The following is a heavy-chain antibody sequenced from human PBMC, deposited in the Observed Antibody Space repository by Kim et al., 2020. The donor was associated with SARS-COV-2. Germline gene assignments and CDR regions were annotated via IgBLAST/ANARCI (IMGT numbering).Heavy chain of an antibody. J-gene: IGHJ6*02. CDR1: GGSISSGDYY. CDR3: ARVSVVGQLLYSYYYYGMDV. Sequence: SETLSLTCTVSGGSISSGDYYWSWIRQPPGKGLEWIGYIYYSGSTYYNPSLKSRVTISVDTSKNQFSLKLSSVTAADTAVYYCARVSVVGQLLYSYYYYGMDVWGQGTTVTVSS. D-gene: IGHD2-2*02. CDR2: IYYSGST. V-gene: IGHV4-30-4*01.